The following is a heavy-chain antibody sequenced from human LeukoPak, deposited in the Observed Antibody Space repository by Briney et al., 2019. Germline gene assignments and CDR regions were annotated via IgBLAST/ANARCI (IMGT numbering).Heavy chain of an antibody. CDR2: ISYDGSNK. V-gene: IGHV3-30*18. D-gene: IGHD3-9*01. CDR1: GFTFSSYG. Sequence: PGRSLRLSCAASGFTFSSYGMHWVRQAPGKGLEWVAVISYDGSNKYYADSVKGRFTISRDNSKNTLYLQMNSLRAEDTAVYYCAKGDYDILTGYPPFDYWGQGTLVTVSS. J-gene: IGHJ4*02. CDR3: AKGDYDILTGYPPFDY.